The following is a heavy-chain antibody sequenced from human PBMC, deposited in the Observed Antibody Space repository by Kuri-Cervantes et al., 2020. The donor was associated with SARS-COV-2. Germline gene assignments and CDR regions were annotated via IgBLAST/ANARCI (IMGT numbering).Heavy chain of an antibody. J-gene: IGHJ3*02. Sequence: GGSLRLSCAASGFTFSSYSMNWVRQAPGKGLEWVSSIGSRSSSTYCSDSVRGRFTISRDNAKNSLYLQMNSLRAEDTAVYYCARDPSQGRADIWGQGTMVTVSS. CDR3: ARDPSQGRADI. CDR1: GFTFSSYS. CDR2: IGSRSSST. V-gene: IGHV3-21*01.